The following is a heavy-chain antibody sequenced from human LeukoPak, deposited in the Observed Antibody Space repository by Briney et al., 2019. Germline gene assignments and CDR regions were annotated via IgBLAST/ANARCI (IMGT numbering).Heavy chain of an antibody. D-gene: IGHD6-19*01. J-gene: IGHJ4*02. V-gene: IGHV6-1*01. CDR2: TYYRSKWYN. CDR3: ARRTGYSSGWLFDY. Sequence: SQTLSLTCAISGDSVSSNSAAWNWIRQSPSGGLEWLGRTYYRSKWYNDYAVSVKSRITINPDTSKNQFSLQLNSVTPEDTAVYYCARRTGYSSGWLFDYWGQGTLVTVSS. CDR1: GDSVSSNSAA.